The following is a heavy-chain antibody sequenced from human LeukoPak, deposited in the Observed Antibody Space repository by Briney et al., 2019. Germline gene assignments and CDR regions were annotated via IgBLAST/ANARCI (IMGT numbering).Heavy chain of an antibody. CDR2: IYTSGST. D-gene: IGHD2-15*01. V-gene: IGHV4-4*07. Sequence: SETLSLTCTVSGGSISSYYWSWIRQPAGKGLEWIGRIYTSGSTNYNPSLKSRVTMSVDTSKNQFSLKLSSVTAADTAVYYCARDLDNCSGGSCYSELDYWGQGTLVTVSS. CDR1: GGSISSYY. CDR3: ARDLDNCSGGSCYSELDY. J-gene: IGHJ4*02.